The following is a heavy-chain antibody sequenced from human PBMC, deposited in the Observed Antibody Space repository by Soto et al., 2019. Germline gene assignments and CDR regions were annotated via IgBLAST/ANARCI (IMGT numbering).Heavy chain of an antibody. J-gene: IGHJ6*02. Sequence: PGGSLRLSCAASGFTFSSYGMHWVRQAPGKGLEWVAVISYDGSNKYYADSVKGRFTISRDNSKNTLYLQMNSLRAEDTAVYYCAKDRSIAVAGTREPDYYYGMDVWGQGTTVTVSS. CDR1: GFTFSSYG. CDR2: ISYDGSNK. D-gene: IGHD6-19*01. CDR3: AKDRSIAVAGTREPDYYYGMDV. V-gene: IGHV3-30*18.